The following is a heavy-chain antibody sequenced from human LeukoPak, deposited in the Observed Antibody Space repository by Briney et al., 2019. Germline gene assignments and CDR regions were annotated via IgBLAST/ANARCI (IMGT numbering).Heavy chain of an antibody. V-gene: IGHV1-46*01. CDR1: GYTFTSYY. CDR2: INPSGGST. CDR3: ARDSIDDSSGLRPFFDY. J-gene: IGHJ4*02. D-gene: IGHD3-22*01. Sequence: GASVKVSCKASGYTFTSYYMHWVRQAPGQGLEWMGIINPSGGSTSYAKKFQGRVTMTRDTSTSTVYMELSSLRSEDTAVYYCARDSIDDSSGLRPFFDYWGQGTLVTVSS.